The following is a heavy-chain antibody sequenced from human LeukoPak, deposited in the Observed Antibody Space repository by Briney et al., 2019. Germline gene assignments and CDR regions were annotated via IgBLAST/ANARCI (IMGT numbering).Heavy chain of an antibody. J-gene: IGHJ3*02. V-gene: IGHV4-30-4*08. D-gene: IGHD3-10*01. CDR1: GGSISSGDYY. CDR2: IYYSGST. CDR3: AREVYYYGSGSLGLDAFDI. Sequence: PSQTLSLTCTVSGGSISSGDYYWNWIRQPPGKGLEWIGYIYYSGSTYYNPSLKSRVTISVDTSKNQFSLKLRSVTVADTAVYYCAREVYYYGSGSLGLDAFDIWGQGTMVTVSS.